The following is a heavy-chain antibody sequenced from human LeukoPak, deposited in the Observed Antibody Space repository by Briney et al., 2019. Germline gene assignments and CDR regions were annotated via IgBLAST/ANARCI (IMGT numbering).Heavy chain of an antibody. CDR1: GGSISSSSYY. Sequence: SETLSLTCTVSGGSISSSSYYWGWIRQPPGKGLEWIGSIYDSGSTYYNPSLKSRVTISVDTSKNQFSLKLSSVTAADTAVYYCARGYVAGIVAPFDYWGQGTLVTVSS. CDR3: ARGYVAGIVAPFDY. J-gene: IGHJ4*02. D-gene: IGHD5-12*01. V-gene: IGHV4-39*07. CDR2: IYDSGST.